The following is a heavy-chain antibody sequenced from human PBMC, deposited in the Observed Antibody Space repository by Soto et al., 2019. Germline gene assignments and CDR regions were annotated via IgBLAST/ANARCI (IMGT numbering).Heavy chain of an antibody. Sequence: EVQLVESGGGLVKPGGSLRLSCVASGFTFSRYSMNWVRQAPGKGLEWVSSVSDSSKYIYYADSVEGRFTISRDNAKTSVYLQMNSLIAYDTAMYFCATYRTALSAFDYWGHGTLVTVSS. J-gene: IGHJ4*01. D-gene: IGHD2-8*02. CDR3: ATYRTALSAFDY. V-gene: IGHV3-21*02. CDR1: GFTFSRYS. CDR2: VSDSSKYI.